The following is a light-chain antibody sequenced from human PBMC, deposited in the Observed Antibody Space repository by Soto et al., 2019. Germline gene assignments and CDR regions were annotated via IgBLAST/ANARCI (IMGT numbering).Light chain of an antibody. CDR3: IQATQFPPYT. Sequence: DIVLTQTPLASAVTLGQPASISCRSSQSLLHSDGSTYLSWLHQRPGQPPRLLIYKISNRLSGVTEGFSGSSACTDFTLKISRVEAADVWVYYCIQATQFPPYTFGQGTTLDIE. V-gene: IGKV2-24*01. CDR2: KIS. J-gene: IGKJ2*01. CDR1: QSLLHSDGSTY.